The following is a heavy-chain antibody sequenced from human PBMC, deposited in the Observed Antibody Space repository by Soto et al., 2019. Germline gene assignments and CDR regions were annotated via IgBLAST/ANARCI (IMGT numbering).Heavy chain of an antibody. V-gene: IGHV4-39*01. CDR1: GGSISSSSYY. Sequence: QLQLQESGPGLVKPSETLSLTCTVSGGSISSSSYYWGWIRQPPGKGLEWIGSIYYSGSTYYNPSLKSRVTIPVDTSKNQFSLKLSSVTAADTAVYYCARQGCGGLDGPIWFGEFPIACYYGMDVWGQGTTVTVSS. CDR3: ARQGCGGLDGPIWFGEFPIACYYGMDV. D-gene: IGHD3-10*01. CDR2: IYYSGST. J-gene: IGHJ6*02.